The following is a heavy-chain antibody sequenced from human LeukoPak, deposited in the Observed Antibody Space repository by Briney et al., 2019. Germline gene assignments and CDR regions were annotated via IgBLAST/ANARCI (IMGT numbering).Heavy chain of an antibody. CDR3: AREMYYDFWSGLDI. CDR2: IYYSGST. V-gene: IGHV4-59*11. CDR1: GGSISSHY. Sequence: SETLALTCTVFGGSISSHYWSWMRQPPGKGLEWIGYIYYSGSTNYNPSLKSRVTISVDTSKNQLSLKLSSVTAADTAVYYCAREMYYDFWSGLDIWGQGTMVTVSS. J-gene: IGHJ3*02. D-gene: IGHD3-3*01.